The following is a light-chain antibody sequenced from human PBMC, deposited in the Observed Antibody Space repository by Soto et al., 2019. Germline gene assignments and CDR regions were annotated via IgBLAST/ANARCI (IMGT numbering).Light chain of an antibody. CDR2: EVN. V-gene: IGLV2-8*01. J-gene: IGLJ3*02. CDR3: SSYAASNSFYFV. CDR1: SSDVGGYNY. Sequence: QSVLTQPQSASGSPRQSVTISCTGTSSDVGGYNYVSWYQQYPGRAPKLTIYEVNKRPSGVPDRFSGSKSGNTASLTVSGLQAEDEADYYCSSYAASNSFYFVFGGGTKLTVL.